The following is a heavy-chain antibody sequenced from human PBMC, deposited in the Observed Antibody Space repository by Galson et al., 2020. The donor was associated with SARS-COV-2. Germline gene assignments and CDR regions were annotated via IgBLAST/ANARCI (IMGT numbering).Heavy chain of an antibody. CDR2: IYYSGST. CDR1: GGSISSSSYY. CDR3: ASMAYYDFWSGYHTPGWYFDL. J-gene: IGHJ2*01. Sequence: SETLSLTCTVSGGSISSSSYYWGWIRQPPGKGLEWIGSIYYSGSTYYNPSLKSRVTISVDTSKNQFSLKLSSVTAADTAVYYCASMAYYDFWSGYHTPGWYFDLWGRGTLVTVSS. V-gene: IGHV4-39*07. D-gene: IGHD3-3*01.